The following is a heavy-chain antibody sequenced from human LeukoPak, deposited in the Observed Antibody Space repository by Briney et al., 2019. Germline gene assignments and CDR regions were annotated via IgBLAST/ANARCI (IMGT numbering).Heavy chain of an antibody. CDR2: MNPNSGNT. V-gene: IGHV1-8*01. J-gene: IGHJ5*02. CDR1: GYTFTSYD. D-gene: IGHD3-10*01. CDR3: AYRLYGSGIRPHWFDP. Sequence: ASVKVSCKASGYTFTSYDINWVRQATGQGLEWMGWMNPNSGNTGYAQKFQGRVTMTRNTSVSTAYMELSSLRSEDTAVYYCAYRLYGSGIRPHWFDPWGQGTLVTVSS.